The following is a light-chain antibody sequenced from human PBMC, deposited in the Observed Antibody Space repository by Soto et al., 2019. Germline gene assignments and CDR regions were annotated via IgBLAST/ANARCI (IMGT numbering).Light chain of an antibody. J-gene: IGKJ3*01. Sequence: DIQMTQSPSTLSASVGDRVTITXRASQSIXSWLAWYQHKPGKAPKVLIYDASNLESGVPSRFSGSGSGTEFTLTISSLQPDDFATYYCQQYNRLFAFGPGTKVEIK. CDR2: DAS. CDR1: QSIXSW. V-gene: IGKV1-5*01. CDR3: QQYNRLFA.